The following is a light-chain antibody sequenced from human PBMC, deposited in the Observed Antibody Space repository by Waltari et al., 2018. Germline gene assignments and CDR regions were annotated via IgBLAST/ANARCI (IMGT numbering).Light chain of an antibody. CDR2: GKN. Sequence: SSELTQDPAVSVALGQTVRITFQGDSLRSYYASWYQQKPGHAPILVFYGKNSRPSGIPDRLSGSRSGSTASLTSTGVQAEDEADYHCNSRDSSGQHLAVFGGGTKLTVL. V-gene: IGLV3-19*01. CDR3: NSRDSSGQHLAV. CDR1: SLRSYY. J-gene: IGLJ3*02.